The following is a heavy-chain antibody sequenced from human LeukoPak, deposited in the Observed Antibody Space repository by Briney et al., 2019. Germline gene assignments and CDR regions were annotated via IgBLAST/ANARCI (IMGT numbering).Heavy chain of an antibody. Sequence: ASETLSLTCTVSGGSISSGDYYWSWIRQPPGKGLEWIGYIYYSGSTYYNPSLKSRVTISVDTSKNQFSLKLSSVTAADTAVYYCARWRMIVVVIPQSWFDPWGQGTLVTVSS. J-gene: IGHJ5*02. CDR3: ARWRMIVVVIPQSWFDP. V-gene: IGHV4-30-4*01. D-gene: IGHD3-22*01. CDR1: GGSISSGDYY. CDR2: IYYSGST.